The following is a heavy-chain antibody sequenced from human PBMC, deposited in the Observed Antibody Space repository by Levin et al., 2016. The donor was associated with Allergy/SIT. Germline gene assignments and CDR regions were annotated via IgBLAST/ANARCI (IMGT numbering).Heavy chain of an antibody. CDR1: GFTFSSYA. V-gene: IGHV3-23*01. J-gene: IGHJ4*02. CDR3: AKDTYSSSSGAIDY. D-gene: IGHD6-6*01. CDR2: ISGSGGST. Sequence: GESLKISCAASGFTFSSYAMSWVRQAPGKGLEWVSAISGSGGSTYYADSVKGRFTISRDNSKNTLYLQMNSLRAEDTAVYYCAKDTYSSSSGAIDYWGQGTLVTVSS.